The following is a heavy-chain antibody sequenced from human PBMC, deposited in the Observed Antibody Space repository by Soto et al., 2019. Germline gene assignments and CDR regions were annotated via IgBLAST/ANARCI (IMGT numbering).Heavy chain of an antibody. Sequence: EVQLVESGGGLVQPGGSLRLSCAASGFTFVAYAMHWVRQAPGQGLYWVSGISWDGGYMGYAESVKGRLTISRDNAKTSLYLKITRPRGVATGLSCCTKDEGYSSSISFNAALDSGGQGTMVTFS. CDR2: ISWDGGYM. CDR3: TKDEGYSSSISFNAALDS. D-gene: IGHD2-2*01. V-gene: IGHV3-9*01. CDR1: GFTFVAYA. J-gene: IGHJ3*01.